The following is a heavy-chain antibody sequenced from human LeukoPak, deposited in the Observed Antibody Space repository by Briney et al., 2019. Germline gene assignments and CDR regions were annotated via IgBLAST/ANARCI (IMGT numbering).Heavy chain of an antibody. CDR3: ARQGSGYYYYFDS. D-gene: IGHD3-22*01. Sequence: KPSETLSLTCTVSRGSISSYYWSWIRQPPGKGLEWIGYIYYSGSTNYNPSLKSRVTISLDTSKNQFSLKLSSVTAADTAVYYCARQGSGYYYYFDSWGQGTLVTVSS. J-gene: IGHJ4*02. V-gene: IGHV4-59*08. CDR2: IYYSGST. CDR1: RGSISSYY.